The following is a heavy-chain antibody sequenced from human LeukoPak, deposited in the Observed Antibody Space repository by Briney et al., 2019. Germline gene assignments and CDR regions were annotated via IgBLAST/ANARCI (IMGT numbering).Heavy chain of an antibody. CDR1: GFTFSSYS. D-gene: IGHD2-2*01. J-gene: IGHJ4*02. CDR3: AREEGAYCSTSSCYSGVDY. Sequence: GGSLRLSCAASGFTFSSYSMTWVRQAPGKGLEWVSSINSGSSHKIYADSVKGRFTISRDNAKNSLYLQMNSLRAEDTAVYYCAREEGAYCSTSSCYSGVDYWGQGTLVAVSS. V-gene: IGHV3-21*01. CDR2: INSGSSHK.